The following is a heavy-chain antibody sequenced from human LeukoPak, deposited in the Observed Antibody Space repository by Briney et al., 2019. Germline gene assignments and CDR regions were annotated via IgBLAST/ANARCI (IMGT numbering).Heavy chain of an antibody. Sequence: GGSLRLSCAASGFTFSSYAMSWFRQTPGKGLEWVSSIIASGGTTYYADSVKGRFTISRGNSKNTVYLQMNTLRAEDTAVYYCAKGAGGSYGLYYFDYWGQGALVTVSS. CDR3: AKGAGGSYGLYYFDY. CDR1: GFTFSSYA. CDR2: IIASGGTT. D-gene: IGHD3-10*01. J-gene: IGHJ4*02. V-gene: IGHV3-23*01.